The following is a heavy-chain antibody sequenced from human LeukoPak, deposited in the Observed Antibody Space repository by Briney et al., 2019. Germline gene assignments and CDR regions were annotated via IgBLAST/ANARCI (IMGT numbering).Heavy chain of an antibody. CDR3: ARDNVRYDSSGSSPN. CDR1: GFTFSSYS. CDR2: ISSSSSYI. D-gene: IGHD3-22*01. Sequence: KTGGSLRLSCAASGFTFSSYSMNWVRQAPGEGLEWVSSISSSSSYIYYADSVKGRFTISRDNAKNSLYLQMNSLRAEDTAVYYCARDNVRYDSSGSSPNWGQGTLVTVSS. V-gene: IGHV3-21*01. J-gene: IGHJ4*02.